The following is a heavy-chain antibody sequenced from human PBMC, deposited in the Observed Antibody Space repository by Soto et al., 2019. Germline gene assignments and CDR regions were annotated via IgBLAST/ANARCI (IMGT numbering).Heavy chain of an antibody. CDR3: ARGSAGTTGNWFDP. V-gene: IGHV4-59*01. CDR2: IYYRGAT. Sequence: QVQLQESGPGLVKPSETLSLTCTVSGGSISNYYWSWIREPPRKGLEWIAYIYYRGATNYNPSLKSRVTISVDTSKNQFSLKLSSVTAADTAVYYCARGSAGTTGNWFDPWGQGTLVTVSS. D-gene: IGHD1-1*01. CDR1: GGSISNYY. J-gene: IGHJ5*02.